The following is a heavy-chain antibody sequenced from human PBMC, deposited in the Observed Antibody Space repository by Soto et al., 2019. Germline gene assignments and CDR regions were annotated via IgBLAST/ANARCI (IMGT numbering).Heavy chain of an antibody. J-gene: IGHJ6*02. CDR1: GFSLSTSGMC. V-gene: IGHV2-70*01. Sequence: SGPTLVNPTQTLTLTCTFSGFSLSTSGMCVSWIRQPPGKALEWLALIDWDDDKYYSTSLKTRLTISKDTSKNQLVLTMTNMDPVDTATYYCSRILNTYNWNDRYYYYYGMDVWGQGTTVTAP. CDR3: SRILNTYNWNDRYYYYYGMDV. CDR2: IDWDDDK. D-gene: IGHD1-1*01.